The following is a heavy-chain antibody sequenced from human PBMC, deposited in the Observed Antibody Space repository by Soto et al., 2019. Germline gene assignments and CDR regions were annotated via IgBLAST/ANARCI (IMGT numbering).Heavy chain of an antibody. D-gene: IGHD3-10*01. CDR1: GGTFSSYA. V-gene: IGHV1-69*12. J-gene: IGHJ6*02. CDR3: ARDWTMVRGVMDLYFDYGLDV. CDR2: IIPIFGST. Sequence: QVQLVQSGAEVKKPGSSVKVSCKASGGTFSSYAISWVRQSPGQGLEWMGGIIPIFGSTKSAQKFQGRVTFTADGSTSTAYMELSSLTSEDTAVYFCARDWTMVRGVMDLYFDYGLDVWGQGTTVTVSS.